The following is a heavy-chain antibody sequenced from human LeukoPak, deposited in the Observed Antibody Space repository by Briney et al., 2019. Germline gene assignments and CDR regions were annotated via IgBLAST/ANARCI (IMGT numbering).Heavy chain of an antibody. V-gene: IGHV4-39*07. CDR3: ARETAGGGPFDY. CDR1: GGSIRSIDSY. Sequence: SETLSLTCTVSGGSIRSIDSYWGWIRQPPGKGLEWIGSGFYSGSTYYNPSLKSRVTISVDTSKNQFSLKLSSVTAADTAVYYCARETAGGGPFDYWGQGTLVTVSS. D-gene: IGHD3-10*01. J-gene: IGHJ4*02. CDR2: GFYSGST.